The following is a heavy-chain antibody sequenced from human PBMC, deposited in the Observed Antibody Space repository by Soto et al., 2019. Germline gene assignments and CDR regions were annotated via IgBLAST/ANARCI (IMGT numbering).Heavy chain of an antibody. D-gene: IGHD2-15*01. V-gene: IGHV3-30-3*01. Sequence: QVQLVESGGGVVQPGGSLRLSCAASGFTFRNYAMHWVRQAPGKGLECLAVIAYDGSNAFYRDSVKGRFTISRDNSKNRLYLHMNSLSSEDTGVYYCARGDREDILVVVGARPGEYGIDIWGQGTTVTVSS. J-gene: IGHJ6*02. CDR2: IAYDGSNA. CDR1: GFTFRNYA. CDR3: ARGDREDILVVVGARPGEYGIDI.